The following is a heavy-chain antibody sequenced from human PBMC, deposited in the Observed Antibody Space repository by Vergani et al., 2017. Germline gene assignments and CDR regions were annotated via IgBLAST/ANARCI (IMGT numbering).Heavy chain of an antibody. CDR2: INHSGST. J-gene: IGHJ4*02. D-gene: IGHD4-17*01. CDR3: ARRHGDYGDY. Sequence: QVQLQQWGAGLLKPSETLSLTCAVYGGSFSGYYWSWIRQPPGKGLEWSGEINHSGSTNYNTSLKSRVTISVDTSKNQCSLKLSSVTAADTAVYYCARRHGDYGDYWGQGTLVTVSS. CDR1: GGSFSGYY. V-gene: IGHV4-34*01.